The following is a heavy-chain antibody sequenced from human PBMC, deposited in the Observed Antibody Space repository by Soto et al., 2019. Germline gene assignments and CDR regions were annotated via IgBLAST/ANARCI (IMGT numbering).Heavy chain of an antibody. CDR2: IYYSGST. CDR3: ARDRSRIAARQNWFDP. D-gene: IGHD6-6*01. Sequence: SETLSLTCTVSGGSISSGDYYWSWIRQPPGKGLEWIGYIYYSGSTYYNPSLKSRVTISVDTSKNQFSLKLSSVTAADTAVYYCARDRSRIAARQNWFDPWGQGTLVTVSS. V-gene: IGHV4-30-4*01. CDR1: GGSISSGDYY. J-gene: IGHJ5*02.